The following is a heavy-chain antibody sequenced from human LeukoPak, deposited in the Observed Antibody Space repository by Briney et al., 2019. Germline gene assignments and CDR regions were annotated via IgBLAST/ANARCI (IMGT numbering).Heavy chain of an antibody. CDR3: AREDAFDI. V-gene: IGHV3-9*01. CDR2: ISWNSGSI. Sequence: GGSLRLSCAASGFTFSRDSMNWVRQAPGKGLEWVSGISWNSGSIGYADSVKGRFTISRDNAKNSLYLQMNSLRAEDTAVYYCAREDAFDIWGQGTMVTVSS. CDR1: GFTFSRDS. J-gene: IGHJ3*02.